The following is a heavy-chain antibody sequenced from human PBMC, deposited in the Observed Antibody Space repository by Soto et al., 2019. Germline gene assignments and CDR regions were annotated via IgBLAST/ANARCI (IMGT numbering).Heavy chain of an antibody. CDR1: GGSINSYY. CDR3: AGRYGLGFDF. Sequence: QGQLQESGPGLVKPSETLSLTCTVAGGSINSYYWSWIRQPPGKGLEWIAHFYYSGRTNYNPSLKGRYTISVDTSKNQFSLKLSSVTAADTAVYYCAGRYGLGFDFWGQGTLVTVSS. CDR2: FYYSGRT. D-gene: IGHD3-10*01. V-gene: IGHV4-59*08. J-gene: IGHJ4*02.